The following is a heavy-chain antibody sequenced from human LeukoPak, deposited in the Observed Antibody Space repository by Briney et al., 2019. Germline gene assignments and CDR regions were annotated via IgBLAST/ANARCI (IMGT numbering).Heavy chain of an antibody. J-gene: IGHJ5*02. CDR1: GYTFTGYY. Sequence: ASVKVSCKASGYTFTGYYMHWVRQAPGQGLEWMGRINPNSGGTNYAQKFQGRVTITRDTSASTAYMELSSLRSEDTAVYYCALTYTAMANNWFDPWGQGTLVTVSS. CDR3: ALTYTAMANNWFDP. D-gene: IGHD5-18*01. CDR2: INPNSGGT. V-gene: IGHV1-2*06.